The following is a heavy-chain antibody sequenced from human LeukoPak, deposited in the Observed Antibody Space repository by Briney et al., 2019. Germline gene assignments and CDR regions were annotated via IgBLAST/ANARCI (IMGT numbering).Heavy chain of an antibody. CDR3: TRETNGGALGY. CDR1: GYTFTAYY. Sequence: VASVKVSCKASGYTFTAYYTHWVRQAPGQGLEWMGWIGPRSGGSKYAQKFQGRVTMTGDTSISTAYMEVIGLRSDDTAVYYCTRETNGGALGYWGQGTLVTVSS. D-gene: IGHD4-23*01. CDR2: IGPRSGGS. J-gene: IGHJ4*02. V-gene: IGHV1-2*02.